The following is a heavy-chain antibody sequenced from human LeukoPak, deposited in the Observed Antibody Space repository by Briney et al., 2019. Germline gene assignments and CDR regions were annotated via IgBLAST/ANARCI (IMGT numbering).Heavy chain of an antibody. J-gene: IGHJ4*02. Sequence: SETLSLTCAVYGESFSGYYWSWIRQPPGKGLEWIGEINRNGTTNYNPSLKSRVTVSVDKSKNQFSLKLNSVTAADTAVYYCARGRGYGDFPHFDYWGQGTLVTVSS. CDR3: ARGRGYGDFPHFDY. D-gene: IGHD4-17*01. CDR2: INRNGTT. CDR1: GESFSGYY. V-gene: IGHV4-34*01.